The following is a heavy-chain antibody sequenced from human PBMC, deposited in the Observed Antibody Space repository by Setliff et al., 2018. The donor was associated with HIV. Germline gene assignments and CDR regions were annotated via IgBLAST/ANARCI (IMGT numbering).Heavy chain of an antibody. CDR1: GGTFSSYA. CDR3: ARDKDAIYYGSGSFFYYYYMDV. J-gene: IGHJ6*03. D-gene: IGHD3-10*01. CDR2: IIPMFGTA. Sequence: GASVKVSCKASGGTFSSYAISWVRQAPGQGLEWMGRIIPMFGTANYAQKFQGRVTITADKSTSTAYMELGSLRSEDTAVYYCARDKDAIYYGSGSFFYYYYMDVWGKGTTVTVSS. V-gene: IGHV1-69*06.